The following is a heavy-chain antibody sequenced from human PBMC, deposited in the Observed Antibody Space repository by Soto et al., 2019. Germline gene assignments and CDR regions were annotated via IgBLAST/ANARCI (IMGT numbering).Heavy chain of an antibody. CDR2: IIPIFGTA. CDR1: GGTFSSYA. Sequence: GASVKVSCKASGGTFSSYAISWVRQAPGQGLEWMGGIIPIFGTANYAQKFQGRVTITADESTSTAYMELSSLRSEDTAVYYCARVKGRITGTNPLDYWGQGTLVTVSS. V-gene: IGHV1-69*13. D-gene: IGHD1-7*01. CDR3: ARVKGRITGTNPLDY. J-gene: IGHJ4*02.